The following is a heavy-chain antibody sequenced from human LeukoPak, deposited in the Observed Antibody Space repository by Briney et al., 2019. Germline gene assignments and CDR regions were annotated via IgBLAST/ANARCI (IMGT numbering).Heavy chain of an antibody. Sequence: SETLSLTCAVYGGSFSGYYWNWIRQPPGKGLGWIGSIYYTGSTYYNPSLKSRVTISVDTSKNQFSLKLSSVTAADTAVYYCARDNTLGPAAFDIWGQGTMVTVSS. J-gene: IGHJ3*02. CDR3: ARDNTLGPAAFDI. V-gene: IGHV4-34*01. CDR2: IYYTGST. CDR1: GGSFSGYY. D-gene: IGHD1-14*01.